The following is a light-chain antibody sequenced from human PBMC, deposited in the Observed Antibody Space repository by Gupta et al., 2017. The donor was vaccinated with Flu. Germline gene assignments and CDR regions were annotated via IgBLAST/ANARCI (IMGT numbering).Light chain of an antibody. V-gene: IGKV3-15*01. CDR3: QQYNIWPLWT. Sequence: ERATLSCRASQSVYSNLAWYQQKPGQPPRLLIYGASTRATGIPARFSGSGSGTEFTLIISSLQSEGFAVYYCQQYNIWPLWTFGQGTKVEIK. CDR1: QSVYSN. CDR2: GAS. J-gene: IGKJ1*01.